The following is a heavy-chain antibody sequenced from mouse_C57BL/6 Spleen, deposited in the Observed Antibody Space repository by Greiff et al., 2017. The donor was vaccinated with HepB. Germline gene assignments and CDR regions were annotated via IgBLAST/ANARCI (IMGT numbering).Heavy chain of an antibody. V-gene: IGHV5-4*01. CDR3: ARDRWLGY. J-gene: IGHJ2*01. Sequence: EVKLVESGGGLVKPGGSLKLSCAASGFTFSSYAMSWVRQTPEKRLEWVATISDGGSYTYYPDNVKGRFTISRDNAKNNLYLQMSHLKSEDSAMYYCARDRWLGYWGQGTTLTVSS. CDR1: GFTFSSYA. CDR2: ISDGGSYT. D-gene: IGHD2-3*01.